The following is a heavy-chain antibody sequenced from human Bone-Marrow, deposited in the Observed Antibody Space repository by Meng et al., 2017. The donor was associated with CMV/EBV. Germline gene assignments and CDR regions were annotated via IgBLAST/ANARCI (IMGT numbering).Heavy chain of an antibody. CDR2: IYGSGTT. J-gene: IGHJ4*02. V-gene: IGHV4-4*07. D-gene: IGHD6-6*01. CDR1: GDYITNYY. Sequence: SLTCTVSGDYITNYYWNWIRQPAGKGLEWIGRIYGSGTTYYNPSLKSRVTISIDTSTNQFSLKLRTANAADTAVYYCARDAFRSSFGYWGQGNLVTVSS. CDR3: ARDAFRSSFGY.